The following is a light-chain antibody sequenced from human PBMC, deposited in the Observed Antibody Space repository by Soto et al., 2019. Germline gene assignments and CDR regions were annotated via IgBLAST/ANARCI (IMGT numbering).Light chain of an antibody. CDR2: AAY. V-gene: IGKV1-39*01. Sequence: DIQMTQSPSSLSASVGDTVTITCRASQSISTYLTWYQQKPGKAPKLLICAAYTLQSGVPSRFSGSGSGTDFTLTISSLQPEDFAAYYCQQSYDMPWTFGQGTKVEIK. CDR3: QQSYDMPWT. J-gene: IGKJ1*01. CDR1: QSISTY.